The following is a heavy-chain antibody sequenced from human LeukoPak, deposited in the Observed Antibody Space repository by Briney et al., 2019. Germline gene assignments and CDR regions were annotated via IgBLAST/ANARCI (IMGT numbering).Heavy chain of an antibody. V-gene: IGHV6-1*01. CDR2: TYYRSKWYN. CDR1: GDSVSSNSAA. D-gene: IGHD2-21*01. CDR3: GTDWGGMDCFDP. Sequence: SQTLSLTCAISGDSVSSNSAAWNWIRQSPSRGLEWLGRTYYRSKWYNEYAVSVKSRITINPDTSKNQFSLELSSVTAADTAVYYCGTDWGGMDCFDPWGQGTLVTVSS. J-gene: IGHJ5*02.